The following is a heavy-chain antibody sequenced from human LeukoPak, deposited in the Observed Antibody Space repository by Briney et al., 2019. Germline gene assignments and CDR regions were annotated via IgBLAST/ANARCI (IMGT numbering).Heavy chain of an antibody. V-gene: IGHV5-51*01. D-gene: IGHD3-22*01. CDR3: ARRRSGDYYDSSGCFDY. CDR1: GYSFTSYW. J-gene: IGHJ4*02. CDR2: IYPGDSDT. Sequence: GESLKISCKGSGYSFTSYWIGWVRQMPGKGLEWMGIIYPGDSDTRYSPSFQGQVTISADKSISTAYLQWSSLKASDTAMYYCARRRSGDYYDSSGCFDYWGQGTLVTVSS.